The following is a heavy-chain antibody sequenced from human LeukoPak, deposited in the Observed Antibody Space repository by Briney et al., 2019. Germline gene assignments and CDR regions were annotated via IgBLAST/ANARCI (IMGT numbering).Heavy chain of an antibody. J-gene: IGHJ6*03. CDR1: GFTFSSYL. V-gene: IGHV3-7*01. CDR2: RKQDGSEK. CDR3: ARDPGEYYYDSSGYLYYYYYYMDV. D-gene: IGHD3-22*01. Sequence: GGSLRLSCAASGFTFSSYLMNWVRQAPGKGLEWVANRKQDGSEKHYVDSVKGRFTISRDNAKNSLYLQMNSLRAEDTAVYYCARDPGEYYYDSSGYLYYYYYYMDVWGKGTTVTISS.